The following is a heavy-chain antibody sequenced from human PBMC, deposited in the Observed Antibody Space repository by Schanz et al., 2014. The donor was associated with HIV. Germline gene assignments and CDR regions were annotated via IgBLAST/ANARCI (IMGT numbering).Heavy chain of an antibody. CDR1: GFIIDNYW. CDR2: IKPDGSET. D-gene: IGHD3-10*01. V-gene: IGHV3-7*01. Sequence: EVHLEESGGGLVQPGGSLRLSCVGSGFIIDNYWMSWVRQAPGSGLEWVANIKPDGSETYYVGSVRGRFTISRGNAKNSLYLQMTGLKAEDTAVYYCARAMLISGTGYWTGENYWGQGTLVIVSS. CDR3: ARAMLISGTGYWTGENY. J-gene: IGHJ4*02.